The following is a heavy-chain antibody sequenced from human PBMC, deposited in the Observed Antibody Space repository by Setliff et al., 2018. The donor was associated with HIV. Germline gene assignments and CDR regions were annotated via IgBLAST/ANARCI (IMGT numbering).Heavy chain of an antibody. CDR2: IRGKSNIYAT. D-gene: IGHD2-8*01. Sequence: PGGSLRLSCAASGFSFSDYAMHWVRQTSGKGLEWIGHIRGKSNIYATAYAASVKGRFSISRDDSKNTAYLQMNSLRAEDTAVYFCARPLLRTNPVYGILVNWFDSWGRGNLVTVSS. CDR3: ARPLLRTNPVYGILVNWFDS. J-gene: IGHJ5*01. V-gene: IGHV3-73*01. CDR1: GFSFSDYA.